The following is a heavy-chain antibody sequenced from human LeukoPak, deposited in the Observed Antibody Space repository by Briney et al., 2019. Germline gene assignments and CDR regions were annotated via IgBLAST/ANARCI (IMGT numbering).Heavy chain of an antibody. CDR1: GFTFSSYE. CDR2: ISSSGSTI. D-gene: IGHD3-10*02. V-gene: IGHV3-48*03. J-gene: IGHJ6*04. CDR3: AELGITMIGGV. Sequence: PGRSLRLSCAASGFTFSSYEMNWVRQAPGEGLEWGSDISSSGSTIYYADSVKGRFTISRDNAKNSLYLQMNSPRAEDTAVYYCAELGITMIGGVWGKGTTVTISS.